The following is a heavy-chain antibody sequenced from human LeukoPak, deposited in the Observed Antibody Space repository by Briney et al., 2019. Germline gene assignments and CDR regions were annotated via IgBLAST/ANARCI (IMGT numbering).Heavy chain of an antibody. D-gene: IGHD6-13*01. CDR2: VYYSCST. CDR3: ARGGGRSSWSMALSYYYYYMDV. Sequence: SETLSLTCTVSGGSISSYYWSWIRQPPRKGLGWMGYVYYSCSTNYNPSLKSRVPISVDTSKNQSSLKLSSVSAADTAVYYCARGGGRSSWSMALSYYYYYMDVWGKGTPVTISS. J-gene: IGHJ6*03. V-gene: IGHV4-59*01. CDR1: GGSISSYY.